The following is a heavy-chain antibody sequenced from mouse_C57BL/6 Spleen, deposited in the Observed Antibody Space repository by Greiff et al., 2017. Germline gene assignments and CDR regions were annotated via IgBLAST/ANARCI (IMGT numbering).Heavy chain of an antibody. J-gene: IGHJ2*01. CDR3: ASDYPDYY. Sequence: VQLQQSGPELVKPGASVKISCKASGYAFSSSWMNWVKQRPGKGLEWIGRIYPGDGDTNYNGKFKGKATLTADKSSSTAYMQLSSLTSEDSAVYFCASDYPDYYWGQGTTLTVSS. V-gene: IGHV1-82*01. D-gene: IGHD2-13*01. CDR1: GYAFSSSW. CDR2: IYPGDGDT.